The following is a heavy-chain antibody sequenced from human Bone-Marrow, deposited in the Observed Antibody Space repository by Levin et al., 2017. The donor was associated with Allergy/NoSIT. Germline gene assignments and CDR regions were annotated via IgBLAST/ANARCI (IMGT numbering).Heavy chain of an antibody. CDR1: GFTFSNFA. V-gene: IGHV3-64D*06. Sequence: LSLTCSASGFTFSNFAMHWVRQAPGKGLEFVSAISSPGSSIYYADSVKGRFTISRDNSKNTLYLQMSSLRADDTAVYYCVKDRKGYDFGSLDYWGQGTLVTVSS. D-gene: IGHD5-12*01. CDR2: ISSPGSSI. J-gene: IGHJ4*02. CDR3: VKDRKGYDFGSLDY.